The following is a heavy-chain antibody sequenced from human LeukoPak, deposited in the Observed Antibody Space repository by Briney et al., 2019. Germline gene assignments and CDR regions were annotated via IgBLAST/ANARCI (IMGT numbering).Heavy chain of an antibody. V-gene: IGHV4-34*01. CDR2: INHSGST. J-gene: IGHJ3*02. D-gene: IGHD1-26*01. CDR3: AREGAHSAFDI. Sequence: PSETLSLTCAVYGGSFSGYYWSWLRQPPGKGREWIGEINHSGSTNYSPSLKSRVTISVDTSKNQFSLKLSSVTAADTAVYYCAREGAHSAFDIWGQGTMVTVSS. CDR1: GGSFSGYY.